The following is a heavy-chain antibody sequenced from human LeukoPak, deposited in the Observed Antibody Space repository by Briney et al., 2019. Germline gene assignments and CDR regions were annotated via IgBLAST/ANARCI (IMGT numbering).Heavy chain of an antibody. J-gene: IGHJ4*02. V-gene: IGHV1-69*13. Sequence: GASVKVSCKASGGTFSSYAISWVRQAPGQGLEWMGGIIPIFGTANYAQKFQGRVTITADESTSTAYMELSSLRSEDTVVYYCARDDSSGYSFLGYWGQGTLVTVSS. CDR2: IIPIFGTA. CDR3: ARDDSSGYSFLGY. CDR1: GGTFSSYA. D-gene: IGHD3-22*01.